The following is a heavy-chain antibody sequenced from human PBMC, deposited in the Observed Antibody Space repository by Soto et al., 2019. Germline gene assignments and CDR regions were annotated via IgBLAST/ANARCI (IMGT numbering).Heavy chain of an antibody. CDR3: ARGITGTTSPWFDP. CDR2: INPNGGGT. V-gene: IGHV1-46*01. J-gene: IGHJ5*02. CDR1: GYTFTRYY. Sequence: ASVKVSCKASGYTFTRYYIHWVRQAPGQGLEWMGIINPNGGGTSYAQKFQGRVTISVDTSKNQFSLKLSSVTAADTAVYYCARGITGTTSPWFDPWGQGTLVTVSS. D-gene: IGHD1-7*01.